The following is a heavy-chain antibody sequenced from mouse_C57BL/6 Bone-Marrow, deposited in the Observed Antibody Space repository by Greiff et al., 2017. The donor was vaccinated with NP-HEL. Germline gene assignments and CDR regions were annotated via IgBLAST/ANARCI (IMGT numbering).Heavy chain of an antibody. D-gene: IGHD2-12*01. CDR1: GYSFTGYY. CDR3: ARLKGYYRYFDV. Sequence: EVKLQESGPELVKPGASVKISCKASGYSFTGYYMNWVKQSPEMSLEWIGEINPSTGGTTYNQKFKAKATLTVDKSSSTAYMQLKSLTSEDSAVYYCARLKGYYRYFDVWGTGTTVTVSS. V-gene: IGHV1-42*01. J-gene: IGHJ1*03. CDR2: INPSTGGT.